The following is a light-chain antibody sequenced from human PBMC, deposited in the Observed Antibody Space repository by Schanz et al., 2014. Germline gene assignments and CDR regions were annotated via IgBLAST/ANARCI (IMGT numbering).Light chain of an antibody. CDR1: QSLSSY. Sequence: IALTQSPGTLSLSPGERATLSCRASQSLSSYLAWYQQKPGQGPRLLIYGASSRAHGIPDRFSGSGSGTDFTLTIIRLEPEDFAVYYCQQYGSSPRTFGQGTKLEIK. J-gene: IGKJ2*01. CDR3: QQYGSSPRT. CDR2: GAS. V-gene: IGKV3-20*01.